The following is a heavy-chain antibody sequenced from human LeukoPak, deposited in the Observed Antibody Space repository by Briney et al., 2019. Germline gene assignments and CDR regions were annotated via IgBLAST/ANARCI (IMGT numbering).Heavy chain of an antibody. CDR3: ARDLGGIYFDY. CDR2: IHFSGST. V-gene: IGHV4-59*01. Sequence: PSETLSLTCTVSDASISGYYWSWIRQPPGKGLGWIGSIHFSGSTNYNPHLRSRVTISVETSKNLLSLKLRSVTAADTAVYYCARDLGGIYFDYWGQGTLVTVSS. CDR1: DASISGYY. J-gene: IGHJ4*02. D-gene: IGHD1-26*01.